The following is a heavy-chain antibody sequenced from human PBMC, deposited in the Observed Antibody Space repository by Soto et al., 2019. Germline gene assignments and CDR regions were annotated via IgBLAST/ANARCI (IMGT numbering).Heavy chain of an antibody. V-gene: IGHV4-39*07. CDR2: FFIGGNT. J-gene: IGHJ4*02. D-gene: IGHD4-17*01. CDR3: ARGPYYGDYFDY. Sequence: SETLSLTCTVSGGSISSSTYYWGWMRQPPGKGLEWIASFFIGGNTYYNQSLKSRVTISVDTSKKQFSLKLSSVTAADTAVYYCARGPYYGDYFDYWGQGTLVTVSS. CDR1: GGSISSSTYY.